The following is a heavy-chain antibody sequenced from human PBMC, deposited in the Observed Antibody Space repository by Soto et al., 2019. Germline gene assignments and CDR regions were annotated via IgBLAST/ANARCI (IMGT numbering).Heavy chain of an antibody. J-gene: IGHJ4*02. Sequence: QVQLVESGGGVVQPGRSLRLSCAASGFTLSSYSMHWVRQAPGRGLEWVGVISYDGNKKYYRDSVKGRFSISRDTSNNTVNLHMNSLRPEDTAVYYCARIVAVAGLDYWGQGTLVTVS. CDR2: ISYDGNKK. V-gene: IGHV3-30-3*01. D-gene: IGHD6-19*01. CDR3: ARIVAVAGLDY. CDR1: GFTLSSYS.